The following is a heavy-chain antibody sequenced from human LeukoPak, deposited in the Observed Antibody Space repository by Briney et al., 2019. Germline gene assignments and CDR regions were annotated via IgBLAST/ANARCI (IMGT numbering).Heavy chain of an antibody. Sequence: GGSLRLSCAASGFTFSSYWMSWVRQVPGKGLEWVANIKQDGSEKYYVGSVKGRFTTSRDNAKNSLYLQMNSLRAEDTAVYYCARELHSGYDSTDFDYWGQGTLVTVAS. V-gene: IGHV3-7*01. D-gene: IGHD5-12*01. J-gene: IGHJ4*02. CDR3: ARELHSGYDSTDFDY. CDR2: IKQDGSEK. CDR1: GFTFSSYW.